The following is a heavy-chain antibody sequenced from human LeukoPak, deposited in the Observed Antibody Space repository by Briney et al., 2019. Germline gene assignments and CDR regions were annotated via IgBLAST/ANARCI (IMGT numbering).Heavy chain of an antibody. Sequence: SETLSLTCTVSGGSISSYYRSWIRQPAGKGLEWIGRIYTSGSTNYNPSLKSRVTMSVDTSKNQFSLKLSSVTAADTAVYYCAREATYYYDSSGYPSDYYYGMDVWGQGTTVTVSS. V-gene: IGHV4-4*07. CDR1: GGSISSYY. J-gene: IGHJ6*02. D-gene: IGHD3-22*01. CDR2: IYTSGST. CDR3: AREATYYYDSSGYPSDYYYGMDV.